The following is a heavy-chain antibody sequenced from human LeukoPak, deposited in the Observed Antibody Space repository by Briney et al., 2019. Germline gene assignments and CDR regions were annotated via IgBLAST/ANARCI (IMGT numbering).Heavy chain of an antibody. CDR3: ARDRRYNTAPHDAFDI. D-gene: IGHD1-14*01. J-gene: IGHJ3*02. Sequence: SETLSLTCTVSGDSINNYFWSCIRQPPGKGLECIGYIYYSGGTNYNPSLKSRVTISIDTSKNQFSLKLSSVTAADTAVYYCARDRRYNTAPHDAFDIWGQGTMVTVSS. CDR2: IYYSGGT. CDR1: GDSINNYF. V-gene: IGHV4-59*01.